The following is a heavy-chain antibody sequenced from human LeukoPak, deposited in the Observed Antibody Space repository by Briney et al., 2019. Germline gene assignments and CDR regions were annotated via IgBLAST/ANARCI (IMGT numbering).Heavy chain of an antibody. CDR3: ARDPGYSSRSGFDY. Sequence: SETLSLTCTVSGGSISSSSYYWGWIRQPPGKGLEWIGSIYYSGSTYYNPSLKSRVTISVDTSKNQFSLKLSSVTAADTAVYYCARDPGYSSRSGFDYWGQGTLVTVSS. CDR2: IYYSGST. V-gene: IGHV4-39*07. CDR1: GGSISSSSYY. D-gene: IGHD6-13*01. J-gene: IGHJ4*02.